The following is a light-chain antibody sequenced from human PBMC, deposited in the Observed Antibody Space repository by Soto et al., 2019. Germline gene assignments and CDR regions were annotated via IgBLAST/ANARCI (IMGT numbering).Light chain of an antibody. J-gene: IGKJ1*01. Sequence: DIQMTQSPSTLSASVGDRVTITCRASQSISSWLAWYQQKPGKAPKLLIYKASSLESGVPSRFSGSGSGTEFTLTIISLQPDDFSTYYCQQYNSYSRTFGEVTKLDI. CDR2: KAS. CDR3: QQYNSYSRT. CDR1: QSISSW. V-gene: IGKV1-5*03.